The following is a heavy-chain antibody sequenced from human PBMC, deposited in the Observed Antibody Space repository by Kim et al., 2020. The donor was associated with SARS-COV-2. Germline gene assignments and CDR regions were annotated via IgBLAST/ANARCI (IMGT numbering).Heavy chain of an antibody. Sequence: SETLSLTCAVYGGSFSGYYWSWIRQPPGKGLEWIGEINHSGSTNYNPSLKSRVTISVDTSKNQFSLKLSSVTAADTAVYYCARDSPVGANWFDPWGQGTL. CDR3: ARDSPVGANWFDP. CDR1: GGSFSGYY. J-gene: IGHJ5*02. CDR2: INHSGST. V-gene: IGHV4-34*01. D-gene: IGHD3-16*01.